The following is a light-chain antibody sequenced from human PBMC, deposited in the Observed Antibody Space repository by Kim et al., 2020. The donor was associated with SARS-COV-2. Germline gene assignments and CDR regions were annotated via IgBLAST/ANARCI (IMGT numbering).Light chain of an antibody. V-gene: IGLV3-25*03. CDR3: QSADSSGTHRV. CDR1: ALPDQY. CDR2: KDN. Sequence: SYELTQPPSVSVSPGQTARITCSADALPDQYAYWYQQKPGQAPVLVIYKDNERPSGNPERFSGSSSGTIVTLTISGVQTEDEADYYCQSADSSGTHRVFGGGTKLTVL. J-gene: IGLJ3*02.